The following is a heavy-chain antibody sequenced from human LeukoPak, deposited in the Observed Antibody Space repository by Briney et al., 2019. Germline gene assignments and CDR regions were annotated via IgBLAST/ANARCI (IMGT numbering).Heavy chain of an antibody. CDR1: GYTFTDYY. V-gene: IGHV1-2*02. D-gene: IGHD3-22*01. CDR2: INPNSGGT. CDR3: ARVYLGVYYYGSSGYSHLDY. J-gene: IGHJ4*02. Sequence: ASVKVSCKASGYTFTDYYMLWVRQAPGQGLEWMGWINPNSGGTNYAQKFQGRVTMTRDTSISTAYMELSRLRSDDTAVYYCARVYLGVYYYGSSGYSHLDYWGQGTLVTVSS.